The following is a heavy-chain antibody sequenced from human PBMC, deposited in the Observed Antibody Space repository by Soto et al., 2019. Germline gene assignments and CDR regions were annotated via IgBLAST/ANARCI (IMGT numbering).Heavy chain of an antibody. V-gene: IGHV4-31*03. CDR3: ARGSVVAATLFDY. CDR2: IYYSGST. D-gene: IGHD2-15*01. J-gene: IGHJ4*02. CDR1: GGSISSGGYY. Sequence: QVQLQESGPGLVKPSQTLSLTCTVSGGSISSGGYYWSWIRQHPGKGLEWIGYIYYSGSTYYNPSIKSRVTISVDTSKNQCSLKLSSVTAADTAVYYCARGSVVAATLFDYWGQGTLVTVSS.